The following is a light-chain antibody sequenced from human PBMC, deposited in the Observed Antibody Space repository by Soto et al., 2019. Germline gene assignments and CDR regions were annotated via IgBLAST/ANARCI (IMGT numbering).Light chain of an antibody. CDR3: QQRSNWPPKTF. V-gene: IGKV3D-20*02. CDR1: QSLSSSS. J-gene: IGKJ5*01. CDR2: DAS. Sequence: EIVLTQSPGTLSMSPGERATLSCRASQSLSSSSLAWYQQKPGQAPRLLIYDASNRATGIPARFSGSGSGTDFTLTISSLEPEDFAVYYCQQRSNWPPKTFFGQGTRLEIK.